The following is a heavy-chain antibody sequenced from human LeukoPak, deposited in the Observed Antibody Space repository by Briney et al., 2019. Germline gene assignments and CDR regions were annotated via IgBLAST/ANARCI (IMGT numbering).Heavy chain of an antibody. D-gene: IGHD6-19*01. Sequence: SETLPLTCSASGASTSSRYWSWIRQSPGRTLEWIGHIYNGRNTKYNPSLTSRVTISVDTSKNQFSLSLTSVTAADTATYYCAQTTGWPGFNFWGPGALVTVSS. V-gene: IGHV4-59*08. J-gene: IGHJ4*02. CDR2: IYNGRNT. CDR1: GASTSSRY. CDR3: AQTTGWPGFNF.